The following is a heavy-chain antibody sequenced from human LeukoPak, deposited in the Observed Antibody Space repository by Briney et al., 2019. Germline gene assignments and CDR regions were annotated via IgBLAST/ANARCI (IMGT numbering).Heavy chain of an antibody. D-gene: IGHD3-10*01. J-gene: IGHJ4*02. CDR2: ISYDGSNK. Sequence: GRSLRLSCAASGVTFRSYGMHWVRQAPGKGLEWVAVISYDGSNKYYADSVKGRFTISRDNSKNTLYLQMNSLRAEDTAVYYCAKDRRYYGSGSYMDYWGQGTLVTVSS. CDR1: GVTFRSYG. V-gene: IGHV3-30*18. CDR3: AKDRRYYGSGSYMDY.